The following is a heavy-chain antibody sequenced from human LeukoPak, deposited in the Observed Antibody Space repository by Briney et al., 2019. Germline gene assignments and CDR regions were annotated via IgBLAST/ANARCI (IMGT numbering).Heavy chain of an antibody. Sequence: GASVKVSCKASGYTFTNYAFSWVRQAPGQGLEWMGWISAYDGNPNFAQNLQGRVTMTTDTSTSTAYMELRSLRSDDTAVYYCAAYYYDSNGYHVNFDYWGQGTLVTVSS. V-gene: IGHV1-18*01. D-gene: IGHD3-22*01. J-gene: IGHJ4*02. CDR3: AAYYYDSNGYHVNFDY. CDR2: ISAYDGNP. CDR1: GYTFTNYA.